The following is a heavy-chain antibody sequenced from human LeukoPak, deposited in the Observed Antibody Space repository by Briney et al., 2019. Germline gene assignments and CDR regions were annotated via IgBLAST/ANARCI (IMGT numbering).Heavy chain of an antibody. Sequence: GGSLRLSCAASGFTFSSYSMNWVRQAPGKGLEWVSSISSSSSYIYYADSVKGRFTISRGNAKNSLYLQMNSLRAEDTAVYYCARDSEALSYMDVWGKGTTVTVSS. CDR1: GFTFSSYS. V-gene: IGHV3-21*01. CDR2: ISSSSSYI. CDR3: ARDSEALSYMDV. J-gene: IGHJ6*03. D-gene: IGHD2/OR15-2a*01.